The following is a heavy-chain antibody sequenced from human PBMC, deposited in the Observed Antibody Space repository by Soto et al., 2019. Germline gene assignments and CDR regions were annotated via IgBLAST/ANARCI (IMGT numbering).Heavy chain of an antibody. CDR2: VRYSGST. V-gene: IGHV4-30-4*01. Sequence: QVQLRESGPGLVKPSQTLSLTCTVSGASISSGDFVWSWIRQPPGKGLEWTGYVRYSGSTYYNPSLKSRVTISVDTSKNQSSLTLSSVTAADTDVYYCARLGGSVDDWGQGTLVTVS. D-gene: IGHD1-26*01. CDR3: ARLGGSVDD. CDR1: GASISSGDFV. J-gene: IGHJ4*02.